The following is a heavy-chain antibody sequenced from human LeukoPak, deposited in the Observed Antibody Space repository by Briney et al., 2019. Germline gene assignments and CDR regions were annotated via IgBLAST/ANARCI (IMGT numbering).Heavy chain of an antibody. CDR2: ISAYNGNT. D-gene: IGHD3-10*01. Sequence: ASVKVSCKASGYTFTSCGISWVRQAPGQGLEWMGWISAYNGNTNYAQKLQGRVTMTTDTSTSTAYMELRSLRSDDTAVYYCARDGYYYGSGSIKSCDWFDPWGQGTLVTVSS. J-gene: IGHJ5*02. V-gene: IGHV1-18*01. CDR3: ARDGYYYGSGSIKSCDWFDP. CDR1: GYTFTSCG.